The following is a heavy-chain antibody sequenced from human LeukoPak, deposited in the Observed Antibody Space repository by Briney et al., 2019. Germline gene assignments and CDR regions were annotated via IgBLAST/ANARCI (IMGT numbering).Heavy chain of an antibody. CDR2: INPNNGGT. CDR3: ARGGTTLPFDY. J-gene: IGHJ4*02. V-gene: IGHV1-2*05. CDR1: GCTFTRYY. Sequence: SVKVSCQASGCTFTRYYMHWLRQAPAQGLAWMGRINPNNGGTNYAQKFQRRVTMTRDTSISTAYMELSRLRADDTVVYYCARGGTTLPFDYWGQGTLVTVSS. D-gene: IGHD1-1*01.